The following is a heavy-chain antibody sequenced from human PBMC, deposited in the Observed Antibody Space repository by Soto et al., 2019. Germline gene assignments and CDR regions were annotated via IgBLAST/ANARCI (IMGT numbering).Heavy chain of an antibody. Sequence: GESLKISCKGSGYSFTTYWIAWVRQMPGKGLEWVGIIYPGDSDTRYSPSFEGHVTISVDKSISTAFLQWNSLKASDNAIYYCARHSTSAPKDYWGQGTLVTVSA. CDR1: GYSFTTYW. CDR2: IYPGDSDT. D-gene: IGHD3-10*01. J-gene: IGHJ4*01. CDR3: ARHSTSAPKDY. V-gene: IGHV5-51*01.